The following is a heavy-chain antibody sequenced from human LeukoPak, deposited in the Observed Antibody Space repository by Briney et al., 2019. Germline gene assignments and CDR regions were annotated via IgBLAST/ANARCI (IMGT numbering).Heavy chain of an antibody. Sequence: GGSLRLSCAASGFTFSSTWMHWVRQSPEKGLVWVARMNGDGSVTDHADSVKGRFSISRDNARNTLYLQMNSLRAEDTAVYYCARGLAAGIWGQGTLVTVSS. V-gene: IGHV3-74*01. CDR2: MNGDGSVT. CDR1: GFTFSSTW. CDR3: ARGLAAGI. D-gene: IGHD6-13*01. J-gene: IGHJ4*02.